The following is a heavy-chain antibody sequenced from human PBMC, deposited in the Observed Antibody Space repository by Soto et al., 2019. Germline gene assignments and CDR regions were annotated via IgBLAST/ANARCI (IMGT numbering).Heavy chain of an antibody. CDR2: INHSGST. CDR1: GGSFSGYY. D-gene: IGHD2-8*02. V-gene: IGHV4-34*01. Sequence: SETLSLTCAVYGGSFSGYYWTWIRQPPGTGLEWIGEINHSGSTNYNPSLKSRVTISADTSKNQFSLKLTSVTAADTAVYYCARDKITGLFDYWGQGTPVTVSS. J-gene: IGHJ4*02. CDR3: ARDKITGLFDY.